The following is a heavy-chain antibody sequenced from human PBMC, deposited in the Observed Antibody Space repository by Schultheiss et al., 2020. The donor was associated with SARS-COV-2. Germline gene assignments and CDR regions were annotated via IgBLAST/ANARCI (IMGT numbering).Heavy chain of an antibody. Sequence: GGSLRLSCAASGFTFSSYSMNWVRQAPGKGLEWVSSISSSSSYIYYADSVKGRFTISRDNSKNSLYLQMNSLRDEDTAVYYCARELNYDILTGHTYYYYGMDVWGQGTTVTVSS. V-gene: IGHV3-21*01. CDR2: ISSSSSYI. CDR3: ARELNYDILTGHTYYYYGMDV. CDR1: GFTFSSYS. D-gene: IGHD3-9*01. J-gene: IGHJ6*02.